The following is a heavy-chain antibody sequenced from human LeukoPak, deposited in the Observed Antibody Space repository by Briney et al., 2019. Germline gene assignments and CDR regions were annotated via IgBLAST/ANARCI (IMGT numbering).Heavy chain of an antibody. D-gene: IGHD1-14*01. CDR3: AAGNALVSYFYGLDV. CDR2: IKQDGSEK. CDR1: GFTFSSYW. J-gene: IGHJ6*02. Sequence: GGSLRLSCAASGFTFSSYWMSWVRQAPGKGLEWVANIKQDGSEKYYVDSVKGRFTISRDNAKNSLYLQMNSLRAEDTAVYYCAAGNALVSYFYGLDVWGQGTTVTVSS. V-gene: IGHV3-7*03.